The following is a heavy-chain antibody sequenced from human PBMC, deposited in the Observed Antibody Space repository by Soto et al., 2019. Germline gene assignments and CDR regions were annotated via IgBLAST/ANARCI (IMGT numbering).Heavy chain of an antibody. CDR2: INPRDSDT. V-gene: IGHV5-51*01. Sequence: GESLKISCKGSGYSFATYWIGWVRQMPGKGLEWMGIINPRDSDTRYSPSFQGQVTISADKSINTAYLQWSSLKASDSAMYYCARPGSSSSDYWGQGTLVTVSS. CDR1: GYSFATYW. CDR3: ARPGSSSSDY. D-gene: IGHD6-6*01. J-gene: IGHJ4*02.